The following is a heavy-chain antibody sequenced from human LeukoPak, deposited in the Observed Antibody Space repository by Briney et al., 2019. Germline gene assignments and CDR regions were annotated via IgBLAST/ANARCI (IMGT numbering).Heavy chain of an antibody. V-gene: IGHV3-21*01. D-gene: IGHD2/OR15-2a*01. J-gene: IGHJ6*02. Sequence: GGSLRLSCAASGFTFSSYTMNWVRQAPGKGLEWVSSISSSSSYIYYADSVKGRFTISRDNGKNTLYLQMNSLRAEDTAVYYCASYLTSIPSGMDVWGQGATVTVSS. CDR2: ISSSSSYI. CDR3: ASYLTSIPSGMDV. CDR1: GFTFSSYT.